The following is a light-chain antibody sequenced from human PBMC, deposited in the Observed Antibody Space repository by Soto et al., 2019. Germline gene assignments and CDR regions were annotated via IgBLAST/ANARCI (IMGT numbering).Light chain of an antibody. V-gene: IGKV3-15*01. CDR3: QQHINWPLT. CDR2: GAS. CDR1: ESVSSN. J-gene: IGKJ4*01. Sequence: EVVMSQSPATLSVYPGERATLSCRASESVSSNLAWYQQRPGQAPRLVIYGASTRATGIPARFSGSGSGADFTLTISSLEPEDFALYYCQQHINWPLTFGGGSKVDIK.